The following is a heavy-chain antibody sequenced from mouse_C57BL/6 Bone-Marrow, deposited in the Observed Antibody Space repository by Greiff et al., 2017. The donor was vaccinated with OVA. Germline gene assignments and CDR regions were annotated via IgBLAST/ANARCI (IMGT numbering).Heavy chain of an antibody. V-gene: IGHV1-69*01. CDR2: IDPSDSYT. CDR3: ARAYDDDGGVAY. Sequence: QVQLQQPGAELVMPGASVKLSCKASGYTFTSYWMHWVKQRPGQGLEWIGEIDPSDSYTNYNQKFTGKSTLPVDKSSSPASMQLSSLPSEDAAVDDCARAYDDDGGVAYWGQGTMVTVAA. D-gene: IGHD2-4*01. CDR1: GYTFTSYW. J-gene: IGHJ3*01.